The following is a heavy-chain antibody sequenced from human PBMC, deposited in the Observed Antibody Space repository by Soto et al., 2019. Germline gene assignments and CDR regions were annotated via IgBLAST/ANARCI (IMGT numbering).Heavy chain of an antibody. J-gene: IGHJ6*02. CDR2: ISNSGSTK. V-gene: IGHV3-11*01. CDR1: GCTFSDYY. Sequence: PGGSLRLSCAASGCTFSDYYMSWIRQAPGKGLEWVSYISNSGSTKFYADSVTGRFTISRDNAKNSLHLQMNSLRVDDTAVYYCARDRYDILTGHLRGPGMDVWGQGTTVTVS. CDR3: ARDRYDILTGHLRGPGMDV. D-gene: IGHD3-9*01.